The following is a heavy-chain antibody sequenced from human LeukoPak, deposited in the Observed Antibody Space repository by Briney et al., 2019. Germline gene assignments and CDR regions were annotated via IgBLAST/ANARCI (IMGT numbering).Heavy chain of an antibody. Sequence: GGSLRLSCAASGFTFSSYAVSWVRQAPGKGLEWVSAISGSGGSTYYAESVKGRFTISRDNSKNTLHLQMNSLRAEDTAVYYCAKDPSASYASGSYSFDYWGQGTLVTVSS. D-gene: IGHD3-10*01. J-gene: IGHJ4*02. CDR1: GFTFSSYA. CDR3: AKDPSASYASGSYSFDY. V-gene: IGHV3-23*01. CDR2: ISGSGGST.